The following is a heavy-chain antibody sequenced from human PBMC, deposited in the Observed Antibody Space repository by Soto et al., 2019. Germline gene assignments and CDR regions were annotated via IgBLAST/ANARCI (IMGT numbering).Heavy chain of an antibody. CDR2: IYYSGST. Sequence: QVQLQESGPRLVKPSQTLSLTCTVSGGSISSGDYYWSWIRQPPGKGLEWIGYIYYSGSTYYHPSLKSRVAISVDTSKTQFSLKGGSVTAAATAVYYGARVGIGYSSSWCQDYWGQGTLVTVSS. D-gene: IGHD6-13*01. CDR3: ARVGIGYSSSWCQDY. J-gene: IGHJ4*02. V-gene: IGHV4-30-4*01. CDR1: GGSISSGDYY.